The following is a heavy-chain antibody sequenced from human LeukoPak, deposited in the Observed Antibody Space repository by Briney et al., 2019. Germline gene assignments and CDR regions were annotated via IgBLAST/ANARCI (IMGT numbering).Heavy chain of an antibody. CDR2: ISAKNGNR. Sequence: GASVKVSCKASGYTFTSYGISWVRQAPGQGLEWMGWISAKNGNRNYAQKLQGRVTMTTDTSTSTAYMELRSLRSDDTAVYYCATLRLTESTYEYSSSSNWFGPWGQGTLVTVSS. CDR3: ATLRLTESTYEYSSSSNWFGP. J-gene: IGHJ5*02. CDR1: GYTFTSYG. D-gene: IGHD6-6*01. V-gene: IGHV1-18*01.